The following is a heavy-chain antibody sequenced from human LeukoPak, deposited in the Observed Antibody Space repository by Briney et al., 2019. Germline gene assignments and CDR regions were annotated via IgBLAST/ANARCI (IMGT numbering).Heavy chain of an antibody. CDR1: GFTFSSYG. CDR3: AKERYSSGWTIDY. Sequence: PGGSLRLSCAASGFTFSSYGMHWVRQAPGKGREWVAFIRYDGSNKYYADSVKGRFTISRDNSKNTLYLQMNSLRAEDTAVYYCAKERYSSGWTIDYWGQGTLVTVSS. D-gene: IGHD6-19*01. CDR2: IRYDGSNK. V-gene: IGHV3-30*02. J-gene: IGHJ4*02.